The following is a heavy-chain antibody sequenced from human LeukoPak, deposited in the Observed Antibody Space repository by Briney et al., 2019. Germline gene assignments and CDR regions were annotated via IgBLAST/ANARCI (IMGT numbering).Heavy chain of an antibody. D-gene: IGHD1-14*01. CDR2: INPNSGDT. J-gene: IGHJ4*02. Sequence: ASVKVSCKTSGYTFTGYYMHWVRQAPGQGLEWMGRINPNSGDTNYAQKFQGRVTMTGDTSITTAYMELNSLRSGDTAVYYCAKAKPQGSDRDFDYWGQGTLVTVSS. V-gene: IGHV1-2*06. CDR1: GYTFTGYY. CDR3: AKAKPQGSDRDFDY.